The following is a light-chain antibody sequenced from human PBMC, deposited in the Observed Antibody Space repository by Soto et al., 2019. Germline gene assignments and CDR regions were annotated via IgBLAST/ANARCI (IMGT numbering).Light chain of an antibody. J-gene: IGKJ1*01. V-gene: IGKV1-39*01. Sequence: DIQMTQSPPSLSASVGDIVTITCRASQSIGTYLNWYKEKPGKAPKVLIFAASNLERGVPSRFGGSGSGTDFTLTISSLQREDLATYYCQQSYTTPWTFGQGTKVEIK. CDR1: QSIGTY. CDR3: QQSYTTPWT. CDR2: AAS.